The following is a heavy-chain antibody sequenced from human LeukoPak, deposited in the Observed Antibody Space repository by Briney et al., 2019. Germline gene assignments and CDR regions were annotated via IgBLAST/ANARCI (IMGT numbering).Heavy chain of an antibody. CDR1: GGSISSESHY. CDR3: ARGYYYYYMDV. CDR2: IYYSGST. Sequence: PSQTLSLTCTVSGGSISSESHYWSWLRQPPGKGLEWIGYIYYSGSTNYNPSLKSRVTISVDTSKNQFSLKLSSVTAADTAVYYCARGYYYYYMDVWGKGTTVTISS. V-gene: IGHV4-61*01. J-gene: IGHJ6*03.